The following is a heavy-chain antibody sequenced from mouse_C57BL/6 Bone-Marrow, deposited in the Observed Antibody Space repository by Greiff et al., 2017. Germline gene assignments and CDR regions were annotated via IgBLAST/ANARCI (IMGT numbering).Heavy chain of an antibody. CDR1: GYSITSDY. CDR2: ISYSGST. Sequence: DVHLVESGPGLAKPSQTLSLTCSVTGYSITSDYWNWIRKFPGNKLEYMGYISYSGSTYYNPSLKSRISITRDTAKNQYSLQLNSVTTEDTATYYGTRYDYGSSYFDYWGQGTTLTVSS. CDR3: TRYDYGSSYFDY. J-gene: IGHJ2*01. V-gene: IGHV3-8*01. D-gene: IGHD1-1*01.